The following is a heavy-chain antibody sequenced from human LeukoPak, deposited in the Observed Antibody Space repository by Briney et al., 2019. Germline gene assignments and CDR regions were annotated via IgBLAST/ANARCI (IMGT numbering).Heavy chain of an antibody. J-gene: IGHJ4*02. CDR2: ISPTGSTT. D-gene: IGHD1-14*01. CDR1: GFSFSGHW. Sequence: GGSLRLSCTASGFSFSGHWMHWARQLPGKGLVWVSRISPTGSTTSYADSVKGRFTVSRDNAKNTLYLQVNNLRAEDTAVYYCAKLHNLNSDYWGQGTLVTVSS. V-gene: IGHV3-74*01. CDR3: AKLHNLNSDY.